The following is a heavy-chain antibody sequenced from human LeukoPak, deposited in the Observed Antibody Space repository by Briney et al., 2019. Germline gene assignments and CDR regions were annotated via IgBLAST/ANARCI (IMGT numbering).Heavy chain of an antibody. CDR1: GGTFSSYA. D-gene: IGHD2-2*01. V-gene: IGHV1-69*13. Sequence: GASVKVSCKASGGTFSSYAISWGRQAPGQGLEWMGGIIPIFGTANYAQKFQGSVTITADESTSPAYTELSSLRSEDTAVYYCARALSQLLFHDAFDIWGQGTMVTVSS. J-gene: IGHJ3*02. CDR2: IIPIFGTA. CDR3: ARALSQLLFHDAFDI.